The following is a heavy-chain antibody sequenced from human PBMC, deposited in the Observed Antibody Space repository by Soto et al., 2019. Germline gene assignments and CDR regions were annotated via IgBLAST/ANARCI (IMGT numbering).Heavy chain of an antibody. CDR3: AGDLIADIVVVPAARGGYYYGMDV. CDR2: IIPILGIA. V-gene: IGHV1-69*08. CDR1: GGTFSSYT. Sequence: QVQLVQSGAEVKKPGSSVKVSCKASGGTFSSYTISWVRQAPGQGLEWMGRIIPILGIANYAQKFQGRVTLTDDEFTSRDYRELSSLRSEATVAYYCAGDLIADIVVVPAARGGYYYGMDVWGQGTTVTVSS. D-gene: IGHD2-2*01. J-gene: IGHJ6*02.